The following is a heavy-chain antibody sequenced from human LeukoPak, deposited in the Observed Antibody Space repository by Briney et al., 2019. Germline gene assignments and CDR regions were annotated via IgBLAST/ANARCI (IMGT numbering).Heavy chain of an antibody. J-gene: IGHJ4*02. V-gene: IGHV3-30*04. CDR3: ARARSGWYLGQFDY. D-gene: IGHD6-19*01. Sequence: GGSLRLSCVVSGFTFSSYAMHWVRQAPGKGLGGVAVISYEGSNKYYAHSEKRRFSISRDNSKNKLYLQMNSLRPEDTAVYYCARARSGWYLGQFDYWGQGALVTVSS. CDR1: GFTFSSYA. CDR2: ISYEGSNK.